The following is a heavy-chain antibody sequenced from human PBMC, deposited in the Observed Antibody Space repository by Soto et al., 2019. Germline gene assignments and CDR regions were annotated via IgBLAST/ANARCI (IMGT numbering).Heavy chain of an antibody. J-gene: IGHJ6*01. CDR3: ARAAWSKGSSAYHDFYDF. CDR1: GYTFTNYY. CDR2: INPNGGST. D-gene: IGHD3-3*01. V-gene: IGHV1-46*03. Sequence: ASVKVSCKASGYTFTNYYIDWVRQAPGQGLEWMGIINPNGGSTMYAQKFQGRVTMTRDTSTSTVYMELSSLRSEDTAVYYCARAAWSKGSSAYHDFYDFWGQGTSVIGSS.